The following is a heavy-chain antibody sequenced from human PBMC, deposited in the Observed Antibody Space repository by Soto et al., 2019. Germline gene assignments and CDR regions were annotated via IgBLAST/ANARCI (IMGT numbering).Heavy chain of an antibody. D-gene: IGHD6-6*01. CDR3: ARGARPGDDY. Sequence: SETLSLTCTVSGGSISSSSYYWGWIRQPPGKGLEWIGSIYYSGSTYYNPSLKSRVTISVDTSKNQFSLKLSSVTAADTAVYYCARGARPGDDYWGQGTLVTVSS. J-gene: IGHJ4*02. CDR2: IYYSGST. CDR1: GGSISSSSYY. V-gene: IGHV4-39*01.